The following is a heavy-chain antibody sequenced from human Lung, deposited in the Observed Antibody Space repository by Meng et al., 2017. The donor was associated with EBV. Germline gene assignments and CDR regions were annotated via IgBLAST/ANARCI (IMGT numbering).Heavy chain of an antibody. V-gene: IGHV4-31*03. J-gene: IGHJ5*02. D-gene: IGHD3-10*01. CDR2: IHSSGST. CDR3: ARASYGSGSPLGESWFDP. CDR1: GGSISSGGYY. Sequence: QARLQRSGPGLVKPSQTLSLTCTVSGGSISSGGYYWSWIRQHPGKGLEWIGYIHSSGSTYYNPSLRSRLTISVDTSKNQFSLKLSSVTAADTAVYYCARASYGSGSPLGESWFDPWGQGTLVTVSS.